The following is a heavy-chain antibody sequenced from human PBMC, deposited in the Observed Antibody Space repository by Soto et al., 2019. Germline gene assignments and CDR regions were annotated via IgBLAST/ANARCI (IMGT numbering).Heavy chain of an antibody. CDR3: ATSLQLGSSSDY. CDR1: GSPISSSNYH. Sequence: PSDSLYLTYTLSGSPISSSNYHWRWIRQPPGKALESIGCIYYSGITYYNPSLKSRVTISVDTSRNQFSLKLSSVTAADTAVYYCATSLQLGSSSDYWGQGNLVT. CDR2: IYYSGIT. V-gene: IGHV4-39*01. J-gene: IGHJ4*02. D-gene: IGHD6-6*01.